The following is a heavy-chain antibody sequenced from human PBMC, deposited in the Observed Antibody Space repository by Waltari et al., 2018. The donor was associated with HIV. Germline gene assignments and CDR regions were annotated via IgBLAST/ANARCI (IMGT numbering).Heavy chain of an antibody. CDR2: IYYSGST. Sequence: QVQLQESGPGLVKPSQTLSLTCTFSGGSISRSGYYWSWIRQHPGKGLEWIGYIYYSGSTYYNPSLKSRLTISVDTSKNQFSLKLNSVTAADTAVYYCARGWLSRGYYLWGQGTLVTVSS. J-gene: IGHJ4*02. V-gene: IGHV4-31*03. CDR3: ARGWLSRGYYL. CDR1: GGSISRSGYY. D-gene: IGHD3-22*01.